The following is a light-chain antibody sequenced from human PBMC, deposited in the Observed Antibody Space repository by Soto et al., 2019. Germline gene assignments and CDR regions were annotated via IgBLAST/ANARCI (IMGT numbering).Light chain of an antibody. CDR1: QSVSSY. Sequence: IVLTQSPATLALPPGERATLSCRASQSVSSYLAWYQQKPGQAPRLLIYDASNRATGIPARFSGSGSGTDFTLTISSLEPEDFAVYYCQQRSNWPLTFGPGTKVDIK. CDR2: DAS. V-gene: IGKV3-11*01. J-gene: IGKJ3*01. CDR3: QQRSNWPLT.